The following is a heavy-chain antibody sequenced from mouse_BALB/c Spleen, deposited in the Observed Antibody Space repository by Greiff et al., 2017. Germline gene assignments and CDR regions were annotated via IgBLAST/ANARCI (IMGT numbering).Heavy chain of an antibody. J-gene: IGHJ4*01. CDR2: ISYSGST. CDR3: ARPKYGRGGYYYAMDY. V-gene: IGHV3-8*02. Sequence: EVKLTESGPSLVKPSQTLSLTCSVTGDSITSGYWNWIRKFPGNKLEYMGYISYSGSTYYNPSLKSRISITRDTSKNQYYLQLNSVTTEDTATYYCARPKYGRGGYYYAMDYWGQGTSVTVSS. D-gene: IGHD1-1*01. CDR1: GDSITSGY.